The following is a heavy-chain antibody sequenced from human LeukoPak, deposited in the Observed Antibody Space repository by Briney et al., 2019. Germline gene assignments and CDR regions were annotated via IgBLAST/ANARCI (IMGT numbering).Heavy chain of an antibody. V-gene: IGHV4-38-2*02. CDR1: GYSISSGYY. J-gene: IGHJ5*02. CDR3: ARQWLVQANWFDP. Sequence: SETLSLTCTVSGYSISSGYYWGWIRQLPGKGLEWIGSIYHSGSTYYNPSLKSRVTISVDTSKNQFSLKLSSVTAADTAVYYCARQWLVQANWFDPWGQGTLVTVSS. D-gene: IGHD6-19*01. CDR2: IYHSGST.